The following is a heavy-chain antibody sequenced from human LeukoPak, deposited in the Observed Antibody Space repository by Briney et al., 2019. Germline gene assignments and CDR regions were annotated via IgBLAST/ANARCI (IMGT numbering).Heavy chain of an antibody. CDR1: GGSISSYY. D-gene: IGHD3-3*01. CDR2: IYYSGST. CDR3: ARRFWIGDAFDI. J-gene: IGHJ3*02. V-gene: IGHV4-59*12. Sequence: SETLSLTCTVSGGSISSYYWSWIRQPPGKGLEWIGYIYYSGSTNYNPSLKSRVTISVDTSKNQFPLKLSSVTAADTAVYYCARRFWIGDAFDIWAKGQWSPSLQ.